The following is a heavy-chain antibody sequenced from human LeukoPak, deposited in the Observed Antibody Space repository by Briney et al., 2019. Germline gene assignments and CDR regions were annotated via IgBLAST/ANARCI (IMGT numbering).Heavy chain of an antibody. J-gene: IGHJ4*02. Sequence: SETLSLTCTVSGGSISSGGYYWSWIRQPPGKGLEWIGYIYYSGSTNYNPSLKSRVTISVDTSKNQFSLKLSSVTAADTAVYYCARATYSSSLYFDYWGQGTLVTVSS. CDR2: IYYSGST. CDR3: ARATYSSSLYFDY. CDR1: GGSISSGGYY. D-gene: IGHD6-6*01. V-gene: IGHV4-61*08.